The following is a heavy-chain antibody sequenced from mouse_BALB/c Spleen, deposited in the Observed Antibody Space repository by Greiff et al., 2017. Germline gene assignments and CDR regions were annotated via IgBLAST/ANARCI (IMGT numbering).Heavy chain of an antibody. J-gene: IGHJ4*01. CDR1: GFTFSDYY. CDR3: ARENTTVVARDYAMDY. CDR2: ISDGGSYT. V-gene: IGHV5-4*02. D-gene: IGHD1-1*01. Sequence: EVKLQESGGGLVKPGGSLTLSCAASGFTFSDYYMYWVRQTPEKRLEWVATISDGGSYTYYPDSVKGRFTISRDNAKNNLYLQMSSLKSEDTAMYYGARENTTVVARDYAMDYWGQGTSVTVSS.